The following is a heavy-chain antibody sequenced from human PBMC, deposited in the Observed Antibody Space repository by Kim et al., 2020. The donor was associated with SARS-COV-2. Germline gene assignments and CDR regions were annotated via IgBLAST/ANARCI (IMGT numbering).Heavy chain of an antibody. V-gene: IGHV3-30-3*01. CDR1: GFTFSSYA. CDR2: ISYDGSNK. D-gene: IGHD1-26*01. Sequence: GGSLRLSCAASGFTFSSYAMHWVRQAPGKGLEWVAVISYDGSNKYYADSVKGRFTISRDNSKNTLYLQMNSLRAEDTAVYYCARGRSGSYAMGLAFDIWGQGTMVTVSS. CDR3: ARGRSGSYAMGLAFDI. J-gene: IGHJ3*02.